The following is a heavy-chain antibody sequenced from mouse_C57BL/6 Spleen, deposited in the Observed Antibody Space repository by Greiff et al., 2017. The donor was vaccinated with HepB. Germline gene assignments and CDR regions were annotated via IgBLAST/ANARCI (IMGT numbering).Heavy chain of an antibody. CDR2: IRNKANNHAT. D-gene: IGHD1-1*01. Sequence: EVQVVESGGGLVQPGGSMKLSCAASGFTFSDAWMDWVRQSPEKGLEWVAEIRNKANNHATYYAESVKGRFTISRDDSKSSVYLQMNSLRAEDTGIYYCTSITTVVSYFDYWGQGTTLTVSS. CDR3: TSITTVVSYFDY. CDR1: GFTFSDAW. J-gene: IGHJ2*01. V-gene: IGHV6-6*01.